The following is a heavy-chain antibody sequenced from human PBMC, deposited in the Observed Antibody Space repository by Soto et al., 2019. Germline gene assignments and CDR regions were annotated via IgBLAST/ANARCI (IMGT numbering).Heavy chain of an antibody. D-gene: IGHD1-26*01. V-gene: IGHV1-2*02. Sequence: ASVKVSCKASGYIFTGYFIQWLRQAPGQGLEWMGWINPNTSATNYAQKFQGRVTMTRDTSLGTAYMELTSLRPDDTALYYCARITWGGDHYNGMDVWGQGTTVTVSS. CDR3: ARITWGGDHYNGMDV. CDR1: GYIFTGYF. J-gene: IGHJ6*02. CDR2: INPNTSAT.